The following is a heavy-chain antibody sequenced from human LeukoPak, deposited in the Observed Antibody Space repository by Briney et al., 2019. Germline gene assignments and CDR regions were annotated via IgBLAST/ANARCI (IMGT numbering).Heavy chain of an antibody. J-gene: IGHJ3*02. CDR1: GGSISSGSYY. V-gene: IGHV4-61*02. Sequence: SETLSLTCTASGGSISSGSYYWSWIRQPAGKGLQWIGRAHTSGSTNYNPSLQSRVTISVDTSKNQFSLKLSSVTAADTAVYYCARVTYYYDSSGYFDAFDIWGQGTMVTVSS. D-gene: IGHD3-22*01. CDR2: AHTSGST. CDR3: ARVTYYYDSSGYFDAFDI.